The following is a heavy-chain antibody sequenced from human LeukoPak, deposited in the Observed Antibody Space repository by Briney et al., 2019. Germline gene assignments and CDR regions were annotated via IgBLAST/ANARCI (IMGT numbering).Heavy chain of an antibody. CDR1: GFTFSSYS. V-gene: IGHV3-23*01. J-gene: IGHJ4*02. CDR2: ISGSGGST. D-gene: IGHD3-10*01. Sequence: GGSLRLSCAASGFTFSSYSMNWVRQAPGKGLEWVSAISGSGGSTYYADSVKGRFTVSRDNSKNTLYLQMNSLRAEDTAVYYCAKRRRELSPLRDYFDYWGQGTLVTVSS. CDR3: AKRRRELSPLRDYFDY.